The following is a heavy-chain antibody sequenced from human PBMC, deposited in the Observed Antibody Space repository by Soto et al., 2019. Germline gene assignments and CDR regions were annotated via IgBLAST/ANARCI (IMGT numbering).Heavy chain of an antibody. Sequence: QVQLVESGGGVVQPGRSLRLSCAASGFIFSNYGIHWVRQAPGKGLEWVAVISYDGSNKYYADSVKGRFTISRDNSKNTLYLQMNSRRVEDTAVYYCAKDGSRGTYYDILTGPNRVDPWGQGTLVTVSS. CDR2: ISYDGSNK. V-gene: IGHV3-30*18. D-gene: IGHD3-9*01. CDR3: AKDGSRGTYYDILTGPNRVDP. J-gene: IGHJ5*02. CDR1: GFIFSNYG.